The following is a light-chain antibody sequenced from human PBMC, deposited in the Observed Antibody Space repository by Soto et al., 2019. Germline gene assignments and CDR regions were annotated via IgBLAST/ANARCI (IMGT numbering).Light chain of an antibody. CDR2: EVS. Sequence: QSVLTQPASVSGSPGQSITISCTGTSRDVGGYNYVSWYQQHPGKAPKLMIYEVSNRPSGVSNRFSGSKSGNTASLTISGLQAEDEADYYCSSYTSSSTLYVVFGGGTKLTVL. V-gene: IGLV2-14*01. CDR3: SSYTSSSTLYVV. J-gene: IGLJ2*01. CDR1: SRDVGGYNY.